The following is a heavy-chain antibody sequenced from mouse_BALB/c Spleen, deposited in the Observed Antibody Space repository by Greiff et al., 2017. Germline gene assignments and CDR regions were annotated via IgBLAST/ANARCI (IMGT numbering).Heavy chain of an antibody. CDR3: ARGYWDY. CDR2: IDPANGNT. CDR1: GFNIKDTY. Sequence: VHVKQSGAELVKPGASVKLSCTASGFNIKDTYMHWVKQRPEQGLEWIGRIDPANGNTKYDPKFQGKATITADTSSNTAYLQLSSLTSEDTAVYYCARGYWDYWGQGTTLTVSS. J-gene: IGHJ2*01. V-gene: IGHV14-3*02.